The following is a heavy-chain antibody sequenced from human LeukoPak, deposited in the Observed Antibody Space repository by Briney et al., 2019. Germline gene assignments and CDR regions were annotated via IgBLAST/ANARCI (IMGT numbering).Heavy chain of an antibody. D-gene: IGHD6-13*01. Sequence: SETLSLTCTVSGGSISSYYWSWIRQPPGKGLEWIGYIYYSGSTNYNPSLKSRVTISVDTSKNQFSLKLSSVTAADTAVYYCARDIPIVAAGHYYYMDVWGKGTTVTVSS. CDR2: IYYSGST. CDR1: GGSISSYY. CDR3: ARDIPIVAAGHYYYMDV. V-gene: IGHV4-59*01. J-gene: IGHJ6*03.